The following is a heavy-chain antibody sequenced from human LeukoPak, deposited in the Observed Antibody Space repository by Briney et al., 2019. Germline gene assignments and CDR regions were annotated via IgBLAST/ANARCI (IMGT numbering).Heavy chain of an antibody. CDR2: ISSSSSYT. Sequence: SGGSLRLSCAASGFTFSDYYMSWIRQAPGKGLEWVSYISSSSSYTNYADSVKGRFTISRDNAKNSLYLQMNSLRAEDTAVYYCARDMVAAGSGSYLGMDVWGQGTTVTVSS. CDR3: ARDMVAAGSGSYLGMDV. D-gene: IGHD3-10*01. CDR1: GFTFSDYY. V-gene: IGHV3-11*05. J-gene: IGHJ6*02.